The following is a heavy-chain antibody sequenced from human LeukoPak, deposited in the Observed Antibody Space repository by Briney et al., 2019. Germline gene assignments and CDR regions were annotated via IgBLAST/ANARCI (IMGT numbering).Heavy chain of an antibody. Sequence: GGSLRLSCAASGFTFSNAWMSWVRQAPGKGLEWVGRIKSKTDGGTTDYAAPVKGRFTISRDDSKNTLYLQMNSLKTEDTAVYYCTTYSSWPTPHYYYYYMDVWGKGTTVTVSS. J-gene: IGHJ6*03. V-gene: IGHV3-15*01. CDR3: TTYSSWPTPHYYYYYMDV. CDR2: IKSKTDGGTT. D-gene: IGHD6-13*01. CDR1: GFTFSNAW.